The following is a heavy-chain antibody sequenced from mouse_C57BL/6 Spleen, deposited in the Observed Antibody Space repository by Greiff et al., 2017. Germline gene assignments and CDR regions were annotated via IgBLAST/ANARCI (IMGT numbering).Heavy chain of an antibody. V-gene: IGHV3-6*01. J-gene: IGHJ2*01. D-gene: IGHD1-1*01. CDR1: GYSITSGYY. CDR2: ISYDGSN. CDR3: ARGGDGSLYFDY. Sequence: ESGPGLVKPSQSLSLTCSVTGYSITSGYYWNWIRQFPGNKLEWMGYISYDGSNNYNPSLKNRISITRDTSKNQFFLKLNSVTTEDTATYYCARGGDGSLYFDYWGQGTTLTVSS.